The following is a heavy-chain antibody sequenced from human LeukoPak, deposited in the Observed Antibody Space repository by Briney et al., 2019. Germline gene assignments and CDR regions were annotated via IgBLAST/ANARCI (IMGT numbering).Heavy chain of an antibody. Sequence: ASVKVSCKASGYTFISYGISWVRQAPGQGLEWMGWINPYNGNTNYAQKLQGRVTMTTDTSTSTAYMELRSLRSDDTAVYYCARGLEWLTRRHTWFDPWGQGTLVTVSS. CDR1: GYTFISYG. D-gene: IGHD3-3*01. CDR3: ARGLEWLTRRHTWFDP. CDR2: INPYNGNT. V-gene: IGHV1-18*01. J-gene: IGHJ5*02.